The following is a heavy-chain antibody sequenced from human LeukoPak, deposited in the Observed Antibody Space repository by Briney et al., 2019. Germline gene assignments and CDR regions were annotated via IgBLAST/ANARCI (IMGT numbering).Heavy chain of an antibody. CDR2: INPNSGGT. CDR1: GYTFTGYY. V-gene: IGHV1-2*06. Sequence: GASVKVSCKTSGYTFTGYYMHWLRQAPGQGLEWMGRINPNSGGTNYAQKFQGRVTMTRDTSISTAYMELSRLRSDDTAVYYCARATSGSYQFDYWGQGTLVTVSS. CDR3: ARATSGSYQFDY. J-gene: IGHJ4*02. D-gene: IGHD1-26*01.